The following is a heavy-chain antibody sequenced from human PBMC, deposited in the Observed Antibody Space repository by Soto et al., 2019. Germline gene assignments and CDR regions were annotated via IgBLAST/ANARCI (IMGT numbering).Heavy chain of an antibody. CDR2: ISYDGRNK. J-gene: IGHJ5*02. Sequence: QVRLEESGGGVVQPGGSLRLSCAASGFTFSDYGMDWVRQAPGKGLEWVALISYDGRNKHYADSVKGRFSISRDNSRNTLFLQLNNVRAEDTAVYYCAKDHSQEHYYLDPWGRGALVAVSS. V-gene: IGHV3-30*18. CDR3: AKDHSQEHYYLDP. CDR1: GFTFSDYG. D-gene: IGHD1-26*01.